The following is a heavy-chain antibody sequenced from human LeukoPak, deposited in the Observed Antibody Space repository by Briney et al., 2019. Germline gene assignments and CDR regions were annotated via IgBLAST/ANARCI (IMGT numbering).Heavy chain of an antibody. J-gene: IGHJ3*02. D-gene: IGHD3-3*01. CDR3: AREGLRTERSDTDAFDI. V-gene: IGHV3-21*01. CDR2: ISSNGYYI. CDR1: GFTFSTYT. Sequence: PGGSLRLSCAASGFTFSTYTINWVRQAPGKGLEWVSSISSNGYYIYYAGSVRGRFTISRDNAKTSLYLQMNSLRAEDTALYYCAREGLRTERSDTDAFDIWGQGTMVTVSS.